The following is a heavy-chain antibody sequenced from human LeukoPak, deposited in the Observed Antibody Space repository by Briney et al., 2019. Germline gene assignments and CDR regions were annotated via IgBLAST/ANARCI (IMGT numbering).Heavy chain of an antibody. CDR1: GGSFSGYY. Sequence: SETLSLTCAVYGGSFSGYYWSWFRQPAGKGLEWIGRIYITGSTNYNPSLKSRVTMSVDSSKSQFSLRLSSVTAADTAVYYCARSGGDFWSGSFGYLDYWGQGTLVTVSS. V-gene: IGHV4-59*10. CDR2: IYITGST. J-gene: IGHJ4*02. CDR3: ARSGGDFWSGSFGYLDY. D-gene: IGHD3-3*01.